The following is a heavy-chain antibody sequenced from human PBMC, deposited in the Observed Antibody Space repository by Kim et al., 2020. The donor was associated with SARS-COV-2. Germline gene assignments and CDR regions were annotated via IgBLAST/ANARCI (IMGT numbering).Heavy chain of an antibody. D-gene: IGHD2-15*01. V-gene: IGHV3-74*01. Sequence: GGSLRLSCVVSGFTFSHYWMHWVRQASGKGLVWVSRINSDGSSTSYADSVKGRFTISRDNAKNTLYLQMNSLRAEDTAVYYCARFRVTSFYYYGMDVWGQGTTVTVSS. J-gene: IGHJ6*02. CDR1: GFTFSHYW. CDR3: ARFRVTSFYYYGMDV. CDR2: INSDGSST.